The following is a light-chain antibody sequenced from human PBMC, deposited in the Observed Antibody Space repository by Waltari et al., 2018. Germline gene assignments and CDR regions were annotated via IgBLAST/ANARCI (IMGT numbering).Light chain of an antibody. CDR2: AAS. CDR3: HQYSSTPWT. Sequence: EIVLTQSPGTLSLSPGERAAVSCRASQTVSSSHLAWSQQKPGQAPRLLIYAASTSASGIPDRFSGGEFGTDFTLTIDRLEPEDFAVYYCHQYSSTPWTFGQGTRVDIK. J-gene: IGKJ1*01. CDR1: QTVSSSH. V-gene: IGKV3-20*01.